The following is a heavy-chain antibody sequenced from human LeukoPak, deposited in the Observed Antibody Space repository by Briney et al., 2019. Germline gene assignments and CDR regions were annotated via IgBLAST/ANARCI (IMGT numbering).Heavy chain of an antibody. CDR2: INPNSGGT. V-gene: IGHV1-2*06. J-gene: IGHJ4*02. CDR1: GYTFTGYY. CDR3: ARSWYSSSPYFDY. D-gene: IGHD6-6*01. Sequence: ASVKVSCTASGYTFTGYYMHWVRQAPGQGLEWMGRINPNSGGTNYAQKFQGGVTMTRDTSISTAYMELSRLRSDDTAVYYCARSWYSSSPYFDYWGQGTLVTVSS.